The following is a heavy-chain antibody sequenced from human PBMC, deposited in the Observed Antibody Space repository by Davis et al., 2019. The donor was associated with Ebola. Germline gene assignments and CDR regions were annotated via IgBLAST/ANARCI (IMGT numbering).Heavy chain of an antibody. CDR1: GFTFGTYG. Sequence: GGSLRLSCAASGFTFGTYGMHWVRQAPGKGLEWLALISYDGTSKYYTDSVKGRFTISRDNAKNSLYLQMNSLRAEDTAVYYCARSSPVAGTLYWGQGTLVTVSS. V-gene: IGHV3-30*03. J-gene: IGHJ4*02. CDR2: ISYDGTSK. CDR3: ARSSPVAGTLY. D-gene: IGHD6-19*01.